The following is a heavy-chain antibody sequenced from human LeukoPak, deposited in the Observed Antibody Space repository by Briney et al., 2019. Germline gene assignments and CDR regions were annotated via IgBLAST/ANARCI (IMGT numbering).Heavy chain of an antibody. CDR1: GGSFSGYY. CDR2: INHSGST. V-gene: IGHV4-34*01. Sequence: SETLSLTCAVYGGSFSGYYWSWIRQPPGKGLEWIGEINHSGSTNYNPSLKSRVTISVDTSKNQFSLKLSSVTAADTAEYYCARGLVVPAAIPFDYWGQGTLVTVSS. CDR3: ARGLVVPAAIPFDY. D-gene: IGHD2-2*01. J-gene: IGHJ4*02.